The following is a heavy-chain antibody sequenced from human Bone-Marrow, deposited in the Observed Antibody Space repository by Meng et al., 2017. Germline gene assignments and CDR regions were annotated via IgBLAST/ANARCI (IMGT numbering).Heavy chain of an antibody. J-gene: IGHJ4*02. Sequence: QVQLQESGPGLVKPSVTLSLTCTVSGDSISSDIWWSWVRQPPGKGLEWIGEVYHRGDNNYKPSLKSRVDISVDKSKNQFYLSMFSVTAADKAVYYCGRDQGRELINHWGQGTLVTVSS. V-gene: IGHV4-4*02. CDR2: VYHRGDN. CDR1: GDSISSDIW. CDR3: GRDQGRELINH. D-gene: IGHD1-7*01.